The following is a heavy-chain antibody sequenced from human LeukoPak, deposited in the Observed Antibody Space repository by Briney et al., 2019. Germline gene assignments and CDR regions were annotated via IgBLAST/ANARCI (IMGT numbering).Heavy chain of an antibody. CDR2: TGTAGDT. CDR1: GFTFSTYD. Sequence: GGSLRLSCAASGFTFSTYDFHWVRQTTGKGLEWVSATGTAGDTWYSGSVKGRFTISRENAKSSMYLQMNSLRVGDTAVYYCTRQNRNGFDYWGQGTLVTVSS. CDR3: TRQNRNGFDY. J-gene: IGHJ4*02. V-gene: IGHV3-13*01. D-gene: IGHD2-8*01.